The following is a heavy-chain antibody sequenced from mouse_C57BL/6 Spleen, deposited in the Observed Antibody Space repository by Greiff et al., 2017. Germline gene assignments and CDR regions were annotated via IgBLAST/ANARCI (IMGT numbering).Heavy chain of an antibody. V-gene: IGHV5-9-1*02. CDR1: GFTFSSYA. D-gene: IGHD1-1*01. J-gene: IGHJ1*03. CDR2: ISSGGDYI. CDR3: TREDYGSSYGYFDV. Sequence: EVQLVESGEGLVKPGGSLKLSCAASGFTFSSYAMSWVRQTPEKRLEWVAYISSGGDYIYYADTVKCRFTISRDTARKTRYLQMSSLKSEDTAMFYCTREDYGSSYGYFDVWGTGTTVTVAS.